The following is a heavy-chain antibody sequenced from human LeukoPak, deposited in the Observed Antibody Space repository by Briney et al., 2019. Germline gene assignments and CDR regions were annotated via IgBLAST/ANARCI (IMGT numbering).Heavy chain of an antibody. CDR1: GFTFSSYS. CDR3: ARSEDYDILTGYAADFDY. Sequence: GGSLRLSCAASGFTFSSYSMNWVRQAPGKGLEWVSSISSSSSYIYYADSVKGRFTISRDNANNSLYLQMNSLRAEDTAVYYCARSEDYDILTGYAADFDYWGQGTLVTVSS. CDR2: ISSSSSYI. D-gene: IGHD3-9*01. J-gene: IGHJ4*02. V-gene: IGHV3-21*01.